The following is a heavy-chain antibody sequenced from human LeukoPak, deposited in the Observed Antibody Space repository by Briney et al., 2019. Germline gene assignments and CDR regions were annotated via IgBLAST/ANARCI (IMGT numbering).Heavy chain of an antibody. V-gene: IGHV1-69*06. CDR2: IIPIFGTA. CDR3: ASWEEDSYSSGWRPFDY. CDR1: GYTFTSYG. D-gene: IGHD6-19*01. Sequence: GASVKVSCKASGYTFTSYGISWVRQAPGQGLEWMGGIIPIFGTANYAQKFQGRVTITADKSTSTAYMELSSLRSEDTAVYYCASWEEDSYSSGWRPFDYWGQGTLVTVSS. J-gene: IGHJ4*02.